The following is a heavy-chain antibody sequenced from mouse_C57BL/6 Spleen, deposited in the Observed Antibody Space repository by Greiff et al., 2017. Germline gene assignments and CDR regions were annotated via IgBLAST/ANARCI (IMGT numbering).Heavy chain of an antibody. CDR3: ARGEGYYYGSSPWFAY. CDR2: TYWDDDK. Sequence: QVTLKVSGPGILQSSQTLSLTCSFSGFSLSTSGMGVSWIRQPSGKGLEWLAHTYWDDDKRYNPSLKSRLTISKDTSRNQVFLKITSVDTADTATYYCARGEGYYYGSSPWFAYWGQGTLVTVSA. J-gene: IGHJ3*01. D-gene: IGHD1-1*01. V-gene: IGHV8-12*01. CDR1: GFSLSTSGMG.